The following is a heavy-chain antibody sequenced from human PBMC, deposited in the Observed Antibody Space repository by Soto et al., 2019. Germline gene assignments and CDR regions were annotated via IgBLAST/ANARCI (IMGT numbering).Heavy chain of an antibody. D-gene: IGHD2-15*01. CDR2: IYYSGST. J-gene: IGHJ3*02. Sequence: QLQLQESGPGLVKPSETLSLTCTVSGGSISSSSYYWGWIRQPPGKGLEWIGSIYYSGSTYYNPSLKSRVTISVDTSKNQFSLKLSSVTAADTAVYYCARQRPYCSGGSCWGDAFDIWGQGTMVTVS. V-gene: IGHV4-39*01. CDR1: GGSISSSSYY. CDR3: ARQRPYCSGGSCWGDAFDI.